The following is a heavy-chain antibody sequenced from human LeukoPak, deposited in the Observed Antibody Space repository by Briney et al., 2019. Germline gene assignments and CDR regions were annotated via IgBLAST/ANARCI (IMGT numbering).Heavy chain of an antibody. V-gene: IGHV4-59*13. CDR2: VHYGGSR. D-gene: IGHD4-17*01. CDR3: ARDFSEDYDAFDI. J-gene: IGHJ3*02. CDR1: GVSISNYY. Sequence: SETLSLTCSVSGVSISNYYWSWFRQPPGKGLEWIGYVHYGGSRKYNPSLKSRVTISADTSKNQFSLNLSSVTAADTSVYYCARDFSEDYDAFDIWGQGTVVTVSS.